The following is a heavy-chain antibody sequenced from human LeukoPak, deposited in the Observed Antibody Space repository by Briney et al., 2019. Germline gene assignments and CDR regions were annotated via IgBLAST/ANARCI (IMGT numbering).Heavy chain of an antibody. CDR2: INHSGST. D-gene: IGHD2-15*01. Sequence: SETLSLTCAVYGGSFSGYYWSWIRQPPGKGLEWIGEINHSGSTNYNPSLKSRVTISVDASKNQFSLKLSSVTAADTAVYYCARDCSGGSCYSEAFDIWGQGTMVTVSS. CDR1: GGSFSGYY. V-gene: IGHV4-34*01. J-gene: IGHJ3*02. CDR3: ARDCSGGSCYSEAFDI.